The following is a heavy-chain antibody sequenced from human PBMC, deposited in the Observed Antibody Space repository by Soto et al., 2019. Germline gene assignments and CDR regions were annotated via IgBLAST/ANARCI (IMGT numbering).Heavy chain of an antibody. CDR1: GGSISSSNW. D-gene: IGHD3-22*01. CDR2: IYHSGST. CDR3: ARVGDHYYDSSGLDY. V-gene: IGHV4-4*02. Sequence: SETLSLTCAVSGGSISSSNWWSWVRQPPGKGLEWIGEIYHSGSTNYNPSLKSRVTISVDKSKNQFSLKLSSVTAADTAVYYCARVGDHYYDSSGLDYWGQGTLVTVSS. J-gene: IGHJ4*02.